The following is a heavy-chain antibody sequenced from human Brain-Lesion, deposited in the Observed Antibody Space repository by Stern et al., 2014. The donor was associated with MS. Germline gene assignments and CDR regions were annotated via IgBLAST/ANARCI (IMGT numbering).Heavy chain of an antibody. CDR2: INPHTGGT. D-gene: IGHD3-3*01. J-gene: IGHJ6*02. CDR3: ARDQRGITIFGVVTDYYYLGMDV. V-gene: IGHV1-2*02. Sequence: VQLGESGAEVKKPGASVKVSCKTSGYIFTGYYIHWVRQAPGQGLEWMAWINPHTGGTKYAQKFQGRVTMSRDTSISTAYVELSSLTSDDTAVYYCARDQRGITIFGVVTDYYYLGMDVWGQGTTVTVSS. CDR1: GYIFTGYY.